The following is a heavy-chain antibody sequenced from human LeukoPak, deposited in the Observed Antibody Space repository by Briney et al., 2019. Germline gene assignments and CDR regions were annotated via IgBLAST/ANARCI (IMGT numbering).Heavy chain of an antibody. CDR3: AGTWIQLWSSYYYYGMDV. CDR1: GGFISSSSYY. D-gene: IGHD5-18*01. J-gene: IGHJ6*02. V-gene: IGHV4-39*01. Sequence: SETLSLTCTVSGGFISSSSYYWGWIRQPPGEGLEWIGSIYYSGSTYYNPSLKSRVTISVDTSKNQFSLKLSSVTAADTAVYYCAGTWIQLWSSYYYYGMDVWGQGTTVTVSS. CDR2: IYYSGST.